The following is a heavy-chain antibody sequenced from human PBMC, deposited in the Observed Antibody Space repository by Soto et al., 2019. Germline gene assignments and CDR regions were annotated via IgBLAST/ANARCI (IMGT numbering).Heavy chain of an antibody. CDR1: GFTFSFYA. CDR3: ARQAKIGDRSQFDFDS. J-gene: IGHJ4*02. D-gene: IGHD3-16*01. V-gene: IGHV3-30*04. CDR2: ISYNGRNK. Sequence: QVQLVESGGDVVQPGRSLRLSCAASGFTFSFYAMHWVRQAPGKGLEWVAVISYNGRNKHYVDSVKGRFTISRDNSQDSLYLQMDSLSPDDPAVYYCARQAKIGDRSQFDFDSWGQGTLVTVSS.